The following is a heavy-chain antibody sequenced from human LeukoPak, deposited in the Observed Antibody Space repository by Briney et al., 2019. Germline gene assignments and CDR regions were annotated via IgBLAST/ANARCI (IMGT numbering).Heavy chain of an antibody. CDR3: ATGRSYCSSTSCYNYYYMDV. V-gene: IGHV1-24*01. D-gene: IGHD2-2*02. CDR2: FDPEDGET. CDR1: GYTLTELS. J-gene: IGHJ6*03. Sequence: ASVKVSCKVSGYTLTELSMHWVRQAPGKGLAWMGGFDPEDGETIYAQKFQGRVTITEDTSTDTAYMELSSLRSEDTAVYYCATGRSYCSSTSCYNYYYMDVWGKGTTVTVSS.